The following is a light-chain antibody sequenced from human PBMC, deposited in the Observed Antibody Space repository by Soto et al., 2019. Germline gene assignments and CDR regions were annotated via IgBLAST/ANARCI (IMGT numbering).Light chain of an antibody. J-gene: IGKJ1*01. CDR3: HQYGSSPWT. CDR1: QSVSNSY. CDR2: GAS. V-gene: IGKV3-20*01. Sequence: EIMLTQSPATLSLSAGERAPLSCRASQSVSNSYLAWYQQKPGQAPRLLIYGASRRATGIPDRFSGSGSGTDFTLTISRLEPEDFTVYYCHQYGSSPWTFGQGTKVDIK.